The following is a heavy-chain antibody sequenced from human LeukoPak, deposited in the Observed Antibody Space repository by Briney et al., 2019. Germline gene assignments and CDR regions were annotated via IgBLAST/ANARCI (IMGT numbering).Heavy chain of an antibody. V-gene: IGHV1-2*02. CDR1: GYTFTGYY. CDR3: ARDHGGSYGYFDY. CDR2: INPNSGGT. J-gene: IGHJ4*02. D-gene: IGHD1-26*01. Sequence: ASVKVSCKASGYTFTGYYMHWVRQAPGQGLEWMGWINPNSGGTNYAQKFQGRVTMTRDTSISTAYMVLSRLRSDDTAVYYCARDHGGSYGYFDYWGQGTLVTVSS.